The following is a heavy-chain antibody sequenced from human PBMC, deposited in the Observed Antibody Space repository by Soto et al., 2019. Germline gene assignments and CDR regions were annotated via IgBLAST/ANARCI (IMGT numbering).Heavy chain of an antibody. J-gene: IGHJ4*02. D-gene: IGHD3-10*01. CDR1: GGTFSSYT. CDR2: IIPILGIA. CDR3: AKDRYYGSGSYNYFDY. Sequence: SVKVSCKASGGTFSSYTISWVRQAPGQGLEWMGRIIPILGIANYAQKFQGRVTITRDTSASTAYMELSSLRSEDTAVYYCAKDRYYGSGSYNYFDYWGRGTLVTVSS. V-gene: IGHV1-69*04.